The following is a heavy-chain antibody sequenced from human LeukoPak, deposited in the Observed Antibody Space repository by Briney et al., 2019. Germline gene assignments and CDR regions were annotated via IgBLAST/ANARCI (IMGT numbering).Heavy chain of an antibody. V-gene: IGHV4-4*07. J-gene: IGHJ5*02. CDR1: GCSISSYY. D-gene: IGHD3-3*01. CDR3: ARDSYDFRSGYSLGWFDP. CDR2: IYTSGST. Sequence: TETLSLTCTVSGCSISSYYWSWIRQPAGKGLEWIGRIYTSGSTNYNPSLKSRVTMSVDTSKNQFSLKLSYVTAADTAVYYCARDSYDFRSGYSLGWFDPWGQGTLVTVSS.